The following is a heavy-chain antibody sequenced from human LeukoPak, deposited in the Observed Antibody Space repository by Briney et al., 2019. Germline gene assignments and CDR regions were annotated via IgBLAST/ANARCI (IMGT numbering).Heavy chain of an antibody. V-gene: IGHV3-23*01. CDR2: ISGSGGST. J-gene: IGHJ4*02. D-gene: IGHD3-22*01. Sequence: GGSLRLSCAASGFTFGNSWVHWVRQAPGKGLEWVSAISGSGGSTYYADSVKGRFTISRDNSKNTLYLQMNSLRAEDTAVYYCAKSSDYYDSSRFDYWGQGTLVTVSS. CDR3: AKSSDYYDSSRFDY. CDR1: GFTFGNSW.